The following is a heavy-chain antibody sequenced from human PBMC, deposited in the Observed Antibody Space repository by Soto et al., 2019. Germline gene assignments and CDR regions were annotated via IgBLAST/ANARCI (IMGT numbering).Heavy chain of an antibody. CDR1: GFTFSSYA. CDR3: AKDVLRYFDWSDAFDI. D-gene: IGHD3-9*01. V-gene: IGHV3-23*01. CDR2: ISGSGGST. J-gene: IGHJ3*02. Sequence: GGSLRLSCAASGFTFSSYAMSWVRQAPGKGLEWVSAISGSGGSTYYADSVKGRFTISRDNSKNTLYLQMNSLRAEDTAVYYCAKDVLRYFDWSDAFDIWGQGTMVTVS.